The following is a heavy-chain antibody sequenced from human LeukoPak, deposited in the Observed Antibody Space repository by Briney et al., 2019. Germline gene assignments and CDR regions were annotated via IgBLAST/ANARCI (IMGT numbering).Heavy chain of an antibody. J-gene: IGHJ4*02. Sequence: PGGSLRLSCAASGFTFSSYAMSWVRQAPGKGLEWVSAISGSGGSTYYADSVKGRFTISRDNSKNTLYLQMNSLKTEDTAVYYCTTDEAYSGYELQLHFDYWGQGTLVTVSS. CDR1: GFTFSSYA. CDR3: TTDEAYSGYELQLHFDY. CDR2: ISGSGGST. V-gene: IGHV3-23*01. D-gene: IGHD5-12*01.